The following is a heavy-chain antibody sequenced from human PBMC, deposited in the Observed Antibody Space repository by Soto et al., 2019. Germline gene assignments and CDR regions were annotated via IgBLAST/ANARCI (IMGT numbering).Heavy chain of an antibody. Sequence: QLQLQESGSGLVKPSQTLSLTCAVSGGSINSGDYSWSWIRQPPGKGLEWIGFVYPSGSTYYNPSRKGRVTISLDRPKNQFSLKLNSATAADTAVYYCVRPAPGRHWYFDLWGRGTLITVSS. CDR3: VRPAPGRHWYFDL. J-gene: IGHJ2*01. CDR1: GGSINSGDYS. V-gene: IGHV4-30-2*01. CDR2: VYPSGST.